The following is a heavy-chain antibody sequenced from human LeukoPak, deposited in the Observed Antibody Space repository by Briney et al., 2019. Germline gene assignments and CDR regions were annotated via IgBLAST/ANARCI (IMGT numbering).Heavy chain of an antibody. CDR1: GFTFSSYG. D-gene: IGHD2-15*01. CDR2: IRYDGSNK. Sequence: GGSLRLSCAASGFTFSSYGMHWVRQAPGKGLEWVAFIRYDGSNKYYADSVKGRFTISRDNSKNTLYLQMNSLRAEDTAVYYCAKERSLLSTFFDYWGQGTLVTVSS. V-gene: IGHV3-30*02. J-gene: IGHJ4*02. CDR3: AKERSLLSTFFDY.